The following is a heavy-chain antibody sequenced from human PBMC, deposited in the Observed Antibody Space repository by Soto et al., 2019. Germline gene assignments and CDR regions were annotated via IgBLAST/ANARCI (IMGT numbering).Heavy chain of an antibody. CDR3: AKGKGVGATPDGANC. CDR2: VRSDGDAT. V-gene: IGHV3-23*01. J-gene: IGHJ4*02. CDR1: GFTFSNYG. Sequence: EVQVLESGGGLVQPGGSLRLSCAASGFTFSNYGMNWVRQAPGKGLEWVSGVRSDGDATYNAESVKGRFTVSRDGSKNTVYVQMNSLRVEDTAVYYWAKGKGVGATPDGANCWGQGTLGTVSS. D-gene: IGHD1-26*01.